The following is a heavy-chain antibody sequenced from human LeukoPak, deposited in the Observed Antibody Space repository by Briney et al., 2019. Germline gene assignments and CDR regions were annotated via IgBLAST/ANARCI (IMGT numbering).Heavy chain of an antibody. CDR3: ASGSEYYYDSSGYSFDY. Sequence: PSETLSLTCTVSGGSISSYYWSWIRQPPGKGLEWIGYIYYSGSTNYNPSLKSRVTISVDTSKNQFSLKLSTVTAADTAVYYCASGSEYYYDSSGYSFDYWGQGTLVTVSS. V-gene: IGHV4-59*08. CDR2: IYYSGST. CDR1: GGSISSYY. D-gene: IGHD3-22*01. J-gene: IGHJ4*02.